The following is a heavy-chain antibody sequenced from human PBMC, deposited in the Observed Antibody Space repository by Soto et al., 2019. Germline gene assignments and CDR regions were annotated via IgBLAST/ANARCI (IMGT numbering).Heavy chain of an antibody. CDR1: GESFSGYY. V-gene: IGHV4-34*01. Sequence: QVQLQQWGAGLLKPSETLSRSCAVYGESFSGYYWNWIRQPPGKGLEWIGGINRGGSSNCNPSLKSRVTMSVDTSKNQFSLKLSSLTAAASAVYFCARLPANPQYGMDVWSQGTTVIVSS. J-gene: IGHJ6*02. CDR2: INRGGSS. CDR3: ARLPANPQYGMDV.